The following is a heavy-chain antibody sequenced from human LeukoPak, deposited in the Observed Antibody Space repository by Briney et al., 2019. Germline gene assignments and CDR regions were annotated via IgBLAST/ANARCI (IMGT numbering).Heavy chain of an antibody. V-gene: IGHV3-21*01. Sequence: GGSLRLSCAASGFTFSSYSMNWVRQAPGKGLEWVSSISSSSSYIYYADSVKGRFTISRDNAKNSLYLQMNSLRAEDTAVYYCAKVVYSNPHWFDPWGQGTLVTVSS. CDR3: AKVVYSNPHWFDP. J-gene: IGHJ5*02. CDR1: GFTFSSYS. CDR2: ISSSSSYI. D-gene: IGHD4-11*01.